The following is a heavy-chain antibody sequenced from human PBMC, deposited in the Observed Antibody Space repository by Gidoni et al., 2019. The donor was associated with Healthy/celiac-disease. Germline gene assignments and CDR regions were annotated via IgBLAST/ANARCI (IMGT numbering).Heavy chain of an antibody. V-gene: IGHV4-39*01. D-gene: IGHD3-3*01. Sequence: QLQLQESGPGLVKPSETLSLTCTVSGGSISSSSYYWGWIRQPPGKGLEWIGSIYYSGSTYYNPSLKSRVTISLDTSKNQFSLKLSSVTAADPAVYYCARPYFWSGYYVDYWGQGTLVTVSS. CDR1: GGSISSSSYY. CDR3: ARPYFWSGYYVDY. J-gene: IGHJ4*02. CDR2: IYYSGST.